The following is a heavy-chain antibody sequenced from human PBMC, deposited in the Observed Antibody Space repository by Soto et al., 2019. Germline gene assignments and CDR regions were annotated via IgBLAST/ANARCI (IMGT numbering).Heavy chain of an antibody. CDR1: EDTFTRYV. J-gene: IGHJ6*02. D-gene: IGHD6-13*01. V-gene: IGHV1-3*01. CDR3: ATSTIDTSTWKQYFYGMDV. Sequence: QVQLVQSGAEVKKPGASVKVSCKASEDTFTRYVIHWVRQAPGQRLEWMGWINAGNGNTKYSQNFQGRVTITRDASASTAYIELSSLRSQDTAVYYCATSTIDTSTWKQYFYGMDVWGQGSTVTVSS. CDR2: INAGNGNT.